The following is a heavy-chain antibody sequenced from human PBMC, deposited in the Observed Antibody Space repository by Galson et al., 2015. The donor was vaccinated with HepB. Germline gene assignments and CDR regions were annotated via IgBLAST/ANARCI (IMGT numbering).Heavy chain of an antibody. D-gene: IGHD1-26*01. J-gene: IGHJ2*01. CDR3: AKDRRGSTGWYFDL. Sequence: SLRLSCAASGFTFSSYAMSWVRQAPGKGLEWVSTISGSGGSTYYADSVKGRFTISRDNSKNTLYLQMNSLRAEDTAVYYCAKDRRGSTGWYFDLWGRGTLVTVSS. CDR1: GFTFSSYA. CDR2: ISGSGGST. V-gene: IGHV3-23*01.